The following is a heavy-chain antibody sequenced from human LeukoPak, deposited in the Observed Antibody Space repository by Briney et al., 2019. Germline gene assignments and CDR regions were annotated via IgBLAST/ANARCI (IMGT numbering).Heavy chain of an antibody. J-gene: IGHJ4*02. CDR1: GYTFTDYY. CDR3: ARDVSIAARPGY. V-gene: IGHV1-2*02. Sequence: ASVKVSCKASGYTFTDYYMHWVRQAPGQGLEWMGWINPNSGGTNYAQSFQGRVTMSRDTSISTAYMELGRLRSDDTAVYYCARDVSIAARPGYWGQGTLVTVSS. D-gene: IGHD6-6*01. CDR2: INPNSGGT.